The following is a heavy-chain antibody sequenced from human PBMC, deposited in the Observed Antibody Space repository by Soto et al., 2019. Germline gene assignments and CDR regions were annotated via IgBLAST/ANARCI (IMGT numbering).Heavy chain of an antibody. CDR1: GGSISSYA. CDR3: ARARRVAPYYYTTEC. V-gene: IGHV3-23*01. J-gene: IGHJ1*01. CDR2: ISGSGGIT. D-gene: IGHD3-22*01. Sequence: WESVSLTCIASGGSISSYALTWVRQAPGKGLEWVSDISGSGGITYYADSVKGRFTISRDNSKNNLNLQMNSLRADDTAVYYCARARRVAPYYYTTECWGQGIQVNVSS.